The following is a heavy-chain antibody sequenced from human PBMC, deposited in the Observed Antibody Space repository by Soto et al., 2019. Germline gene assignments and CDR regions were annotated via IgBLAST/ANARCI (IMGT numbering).Heavy chain of an antibody. D-gene: IGHD3-10*01. Sequence: GGSLILSCAASGFTFSSDGMHWVRQALGKGLEWVAVISYDGSKKYYADSVKGRFTISRDNSKNTLYLQMNSLRAEDTAVYYCAKVDYYALDVWGQGTTVSVSS. V-gene: IGHV3-30*18. CDR1: GFTFSSDG. J-gene: IGHJ6*02. CDR2: ISYDGSKK. CDR3: AKVDYYALDV.